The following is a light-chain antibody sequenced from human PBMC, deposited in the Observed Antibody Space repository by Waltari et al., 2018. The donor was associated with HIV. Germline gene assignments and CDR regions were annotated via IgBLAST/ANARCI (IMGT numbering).Light chain of an antibody. V-gene: IGLV2-23*02. Sequence: QSALTQPASVSGSPGQSITISCPGTSPDVGNFNLVSWYQQYPGKAPKLLIYEVTKRPSGASNRFSASKSGNTASLAISGLRAEDEADYYCYSYSDTSSSYVFGTGTKVTVL. J-gene: IGLJ1*01. CDR1: SPDVGNFNL. CDR2: EVT. CDR3: YSYSDTSSSYV.